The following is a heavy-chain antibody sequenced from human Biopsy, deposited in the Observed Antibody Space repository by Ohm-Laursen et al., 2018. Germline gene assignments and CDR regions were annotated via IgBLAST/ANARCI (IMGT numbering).Heavy chain of an antibody. CDR2: IHYTGHI. D-gene: IGHD5-12*01. Sequence: SETLSLTWTVSGDTISTYYWNWIRQTPGKGLEWIGYIHYTGHIRINPSLNSRATISVDTSKDQFSLKLSSLTAADTAIYYCARNRVDVVKVTTIGWNFDLWGRGTLVTVS. CDR1: GDTISTYY. CDR3: ARNRVDVVKVTTIGWNFDL. J-gene: IGHJ2*01. V-gene: IGHV4-59*08.